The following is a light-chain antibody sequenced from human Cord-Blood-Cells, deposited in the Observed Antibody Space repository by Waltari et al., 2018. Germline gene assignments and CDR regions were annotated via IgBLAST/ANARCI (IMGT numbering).Light chain of an antibody. Sequence: QSALTQPRSVSGSPGQSVTISCTGTSSDVGGYNYVSWYQQHPGKAPKLMIYDVSKRPSGVPDRFSGSKSGNTASLTISGLQAEDEADYYCCSYAGSWVFGVGTKLTVL. J-gene: IGLJ3*02. V-gene: IGLV2-11*01. CDR1: SSDVGGYNY. CDR2: DVS. CDR3: CSYAGSWV.